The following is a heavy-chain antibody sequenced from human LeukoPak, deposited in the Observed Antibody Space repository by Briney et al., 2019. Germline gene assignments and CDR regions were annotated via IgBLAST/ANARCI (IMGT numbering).Heavy chain of an antibody. CDR3: ARGWYSSSWYEGSNWFDP. D-gene: IGHD6-13*01. CDR2: IRSSSSYI. J-gene: IGHJ5*02. CDR1: GFTFSSYS. V-gene: IGHV3-21*01. Sequence: GRSLRLSCAASGFTFSSYSMNWVRQAPGKGLEWVSSIRSSSSYIYYADSVKGRFTISRDNAKNSLYLQMNSLRAEDTAVYYCARGWYSSSWYEGSNWFDPWGQGTLVTVSS.